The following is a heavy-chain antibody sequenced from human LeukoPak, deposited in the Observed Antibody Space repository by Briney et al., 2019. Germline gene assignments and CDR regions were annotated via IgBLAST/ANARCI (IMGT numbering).Heavy chain of an antibody. CDR2: INHSGYT. J-gene: IGHJ4*02. D-gene: IGHD6-19*01. V-gene: IGHV4-34*01. CDR1: GVAFSNYY. CDR3: TRAVAGHPD. Sequence: SETLSLTCAVSGVAFSNYYWSWVRQSPTKGLEWIGEINHSGYTNYNPSLKSRVTISIDTSKNQFSLMVISVTAADTGVYYCTRAVAGHPDWAQATLVTVSS.